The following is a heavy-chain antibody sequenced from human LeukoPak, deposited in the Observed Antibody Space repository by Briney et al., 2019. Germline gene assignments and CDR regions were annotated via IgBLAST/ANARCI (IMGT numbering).Heavy chain of an antibody. J-gene: IGHJ4*02. Sequence: ASVKVSCKASGYTFTSYGISWVRQAPGQGLEWMGWISAYNGNTNYAQKFQGRVTITRNTSISTAYMELSSLRSEDTAVYYCARGQEYSSSGIDYWGQGTLVTVSS. CDR1: GYTFTSYG. CDR2: ISAYNGNT. CDR3: ARGQEYSSSGIDY. D-gene: IGHD6-6*01. V-gene: IGHV1-18*01.